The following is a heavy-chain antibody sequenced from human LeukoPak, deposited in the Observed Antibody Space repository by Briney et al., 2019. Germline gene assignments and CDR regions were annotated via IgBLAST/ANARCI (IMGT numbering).Heavy chain of an antibody. D-gene: IGHD3-16*01. V-gene: IGHV6-1*01. J-gene: IGHJ3*02. CDR1: GDGLSSNSAT. Sequence: SQTLSLTCAISGDGLSSNSATWNWIRQSPSRGPEWLGRTYYRSKWYNDYAVSVKSRITINPDTSKNQFSLQLNSVTPDDTAVYYCARVGHPWGIEDAFDIWGQGTMVTVSS. CDR2: TYYRSKWYN. CDR3: ARVGHPWGIEDAFDI.